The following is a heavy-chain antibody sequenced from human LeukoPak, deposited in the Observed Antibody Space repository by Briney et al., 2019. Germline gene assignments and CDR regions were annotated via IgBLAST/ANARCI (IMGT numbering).Heavy chain of an antibody. CDR3: ARNNYDFWSGYSENWFDP. CDR2: IYYSGST. J-gene: IGHJ5*02. D-gene: IGHD3-3*01. Sequence: SETLSLTCTVSGGSISSYYWSWIRQPPGKGLEWIGYIYYSGSTNYNPSLKSRVTISVDTSKNQFSLKLSSVTAADTAVYYCARNNYDFWSGYSENWFDPWGQGTLVTVSS. CDR1: GGSISSYY. V-gene: IGHV4-59*01.